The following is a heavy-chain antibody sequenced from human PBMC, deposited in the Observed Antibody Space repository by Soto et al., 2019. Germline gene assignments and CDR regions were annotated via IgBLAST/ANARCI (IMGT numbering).Heavy chain of an antibody. CDR2: INPSDGST. CDR1: GYTLTSYY. D-gene: IGHD2-21*01. V-gene: IGHV1-46*01. J-gene: IGHJ4*02. CDR3: ARDGSGTDXVL. Sequence: ASVKVSCNASGYTLTSYYIHWVRQAPGQGLEWLGRINPSDGSTTSRQTLQARFSMTRETSASTVFMELSSLKSQDTAVYFCARDGSGTDXVLWGKGTRVTXS.